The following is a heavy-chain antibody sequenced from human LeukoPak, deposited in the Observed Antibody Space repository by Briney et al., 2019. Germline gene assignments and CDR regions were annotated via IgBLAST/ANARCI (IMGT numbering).Heavy chain of an antibody. D-gene: IGHD2-15*01. J-gene: IGHJ3*02. V-gene: IGHV1-2*02. CDR3: ARDGTFDI. Sequence: ASVKVSCKASGYTFTDYYMHWVRQAPGQGLEWIGWINPDSGVTNYPQKFQGRVTMTRDTSSSTAYMELIRLSSDDTAVYYCARDGTFDIWGQGTMVTVSS. CDR2: INPDSGVT. CDR1: GYTFTDYY.